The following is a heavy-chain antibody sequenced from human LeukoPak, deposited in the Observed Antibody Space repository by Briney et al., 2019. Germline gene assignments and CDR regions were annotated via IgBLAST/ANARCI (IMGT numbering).Heavy chain of an antibody. Sequence: PGGSLRLSCAASGFTFSSYAMSWVRQAPGKGLEWVSSISGSGGSTYYSDSVKGRFTISRDNSMNTPYLQLNSLRAEDTAVYYCAKDRSSGWYDAFDIWGQGTMVIVSS. V-gene: IGHV3-23*01. CDR1: GFTFSSYA. D-gene: IGHD6-19*01. J-gene: IGHJ3*02. CDR3: AKDRSSGWYDAFDI. CDR2: ISGSGGST.